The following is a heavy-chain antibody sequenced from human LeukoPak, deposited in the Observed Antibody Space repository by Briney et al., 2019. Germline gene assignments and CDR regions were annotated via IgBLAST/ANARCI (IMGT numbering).Heavy chain of an antibody. CDR2: IYYSGST. V-gene: IGHV4-39*07. D-gene: IGHD6-13*01. CDR1: GGSISSSSYY. CDR3: ARVLPPTTFPRIAHAFDI. Sequence: PSETLSLTCTVSGGSISSSSYYWGWIRQPPGKGLEWIGSIYYSGSTYYNPSLKSRVTISVDTSKNQFSLKLSSVTAAYTAVYYCARVLPPTTFPRIAHAFDIWGQGTMVPVSS. J-gene: IGHJ3*02.